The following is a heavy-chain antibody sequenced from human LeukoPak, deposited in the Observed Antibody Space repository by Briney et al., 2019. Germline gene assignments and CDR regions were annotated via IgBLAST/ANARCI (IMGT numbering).Heavy chain of an antibody. CDR2: IRYSGSA. J-gene: IGHJ4*02. CDR1: GDSISSGGYY. Sequence: PSETLSLTCSVSGDSISSGGYYWSWIRQHPGKSLEWIGHIRYSGSASYNPSLKSRLTISVDTSKNRFSLNLSSVTAADTAVYYCARGGGEYGSSWFDYWGQGSLVTVSS. D-gene: IGHD6-13*01. V-gene: IGHV4-31*03. CDR3: ARGGGEYGSSWFDY.